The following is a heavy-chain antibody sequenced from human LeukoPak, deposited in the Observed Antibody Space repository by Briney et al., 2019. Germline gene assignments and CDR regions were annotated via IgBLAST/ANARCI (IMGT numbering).Heavy chain of an antibody. CDR2: IHYSGGT. CDR3: ARDQYSGSLDY. Sequence: PSETLSLTCTVSGGSISSTSSFWGWIRQAPGKGLEWIGNIHYSGGTYYDPSLKSRVTISVDTSRNQFSLKLNSVTAADTAVYYCARDQYSGSLDYWGQGTLVTVSS. V-gene: IGHV4-39*07. J-gene: IGHJ4*02. D-gene: IGHD1-26*01. CDR1: GGSISSTSSF.